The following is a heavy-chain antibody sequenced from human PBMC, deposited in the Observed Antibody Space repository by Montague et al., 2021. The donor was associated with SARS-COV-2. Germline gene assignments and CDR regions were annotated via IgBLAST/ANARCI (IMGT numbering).Heavy chain of an antibody. J-gene: IGHJ6*02. CDR1: GGSISSSSYY. CDR3: ARDGSLRFELLIGPRHYYYGMDV. D-gene: IGHD3-9*01. Sequence: SETLSLTCTVSGGSISSSSYYWGWIRQPPGKGLERIGSIYYSGSTYYNPALKSRVTISVDTSKNQCSLKLSSVTAADTAVYYCARDGSLRFELLIGPRHYYYGMDVWGQGTTVTVSS. CDR2: IYYSGST. V-gene: IGHV4-39*07.